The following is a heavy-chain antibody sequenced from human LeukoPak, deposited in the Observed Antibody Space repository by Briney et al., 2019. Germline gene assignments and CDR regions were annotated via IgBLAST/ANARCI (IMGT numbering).Heavy chain of an antibody. CDR1: GGSISSYY. D-gene: IGHD3-22*01. CDR2: INHSGST. V-gene: IGHV4-59*13. Sequence: PSETLSLTCTVSGGSISSYYWSWIRQPPGKGLEWIGEINHSGSTNYNPSLKSRVTISVDTSKNQFSLKLSSVTAADTAVYYCARANYYDSSGYYSGVRFDYWGQGTLVTVSS. J-gene: IGHJ4*02. CDR3: ARANYYDSSGYYSGVRFDY.